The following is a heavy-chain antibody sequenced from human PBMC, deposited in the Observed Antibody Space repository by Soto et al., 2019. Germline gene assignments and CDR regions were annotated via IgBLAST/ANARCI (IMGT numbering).Heavy chain of an antibody. CDR1: GFTFSSYG. CDR2: ISYDGSNK. Sequence: GGSLRLSCAASGFTFSSYGMHWVRQAPGKGLEWVAVISYDGSNKYYADSVKGRFTISRDNSKNTLYLQMNSLRAEDTAVYYCAKDLAVAGTVIDYWGQGTLVTVSS. J-gene: IGHJ4*02. CDR3: AKDLAVAGTVIDY. V-gene: IGHV3-30*18. D-gene: IGHD6-19*01.